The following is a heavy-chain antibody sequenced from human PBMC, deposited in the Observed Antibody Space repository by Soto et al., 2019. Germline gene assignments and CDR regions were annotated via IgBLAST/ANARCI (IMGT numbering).Heavy chain of an antibody. D-gene: IGHD1-26*01. J-gene: IGHJ6*02. CDR1: GYSFATYW. Sequence: RGESLKISCKASGYSFATYWIGWVRQMPGKGLEWMGIIYPGDSDIRYSPSFEGQVTISADKSISTAYLQWGSLKASDTAMYYCARRRGSGSYYYYNYGMDVWGQGTTVTVSS. CDR3: ARRRGSGSYYYYNYGMDV. V-gene: IGHV5-51*01. CDR2: IYPGDSDI.